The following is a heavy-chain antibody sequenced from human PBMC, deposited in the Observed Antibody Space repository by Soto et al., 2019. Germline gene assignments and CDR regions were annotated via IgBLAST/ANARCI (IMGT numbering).Heavy chain of an antibody. CDR1: GVSISSCGYY. V-gene: IGHV4-31*03. CDR2: IYYSGST. Sequence: TLSLTCTVSGVSISSCGYYWSWIRQHPGKGREGIGYIYYSGSTYYNPALKSRVTISVDTSKNQFSMKLSYVTAADTAVYYCARDPGRREGWLARWGQGTLVTVSS. D-gene: IGHD1-26*01. J-gene: IGHJ5*02. CDR3: ARDPGRREGWLAR.